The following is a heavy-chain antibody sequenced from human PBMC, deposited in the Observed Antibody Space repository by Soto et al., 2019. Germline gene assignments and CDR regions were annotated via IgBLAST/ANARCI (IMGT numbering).Heavy chain of an antibody. D-gene: IGHD3-22*01. J-gene: IGHJ4*02. Sequence: SETLSLTCTVSGGSISSGDYYWSWIRQPPGKGLEWIGYIYYSGSTYYNPSLKSRVTISVDTSKNQFSLKLSSVTAADTAVYYCARGPYDSSGYLFDYWGQGTLVTVS. CDR1: GGSISSGDYY. V-gene: IGHV4-30-4*01. CDR3: ARGPYDSSGYLFDY. CDR2: IYYSGST.